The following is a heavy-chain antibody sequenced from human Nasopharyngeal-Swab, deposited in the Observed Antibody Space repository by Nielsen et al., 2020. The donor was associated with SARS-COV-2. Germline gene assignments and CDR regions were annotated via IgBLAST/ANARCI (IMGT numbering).Heavy chain of an antibody. D-gene: IGHD3-3*01. Sequence: WVRQAPGQGLEWMGGIIPIFGTANYAQKFQGRVTITADESTSTAYMELSSLRSEDTAVYYCARVRNFWSGYPNYYYYYYMDAWGKGTRSPSP. CDR2: IIPIFGTA. CDR3: ARVRNFWSGYPNYYYYYYMDA. V-gene: IGHV1-69*01. J-gene: IGHJ6*03.